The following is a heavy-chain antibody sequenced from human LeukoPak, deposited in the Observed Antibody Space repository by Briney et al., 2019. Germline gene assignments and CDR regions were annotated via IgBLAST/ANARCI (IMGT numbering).Heavy chain of an antibody. Sequence: PPETLSLTCTVSGGSISSYYWSWIRQPPGKGLEWIGSIYHSGSTYYNPSLKSRVTISVDTSKNQFSLKLSSVTAADTAVYYCASYHSSSGFDYWGQGTLVTVSS. D-gene: IGHD6-6*01. V-gene: IGHV4-59*08. J-gene: IGHJ4*02. CDR1: GGSISSYY. CDR2: IYHSGST. CDR3: ASYHSSSGFDY.